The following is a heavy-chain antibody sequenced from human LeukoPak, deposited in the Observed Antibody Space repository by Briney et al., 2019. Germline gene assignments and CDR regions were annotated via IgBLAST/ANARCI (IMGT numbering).Heavy chain of an antibody. D-gene: IGHD5-18*01. CDR2: IYPKSGGT. V-gene: IGHV1-2*02. J-gene: IGHJ5*02. CDR3: ARVSTCGYRDWLDP. CDR1: GYTFADYY. Sequence: ASVKVSCTASGYTFADYYIHWVRQAPGQGLEWMGWIYPKSGGTNSAQKFQGRVTTTRDTSISTAYMELSRLKFDDTAVYYCARVSTCGYRDWLDPWGQGTLVTVSS.